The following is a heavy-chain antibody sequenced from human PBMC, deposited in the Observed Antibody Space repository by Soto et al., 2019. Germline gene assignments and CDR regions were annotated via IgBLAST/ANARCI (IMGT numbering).Heavy chain of an antibody. V-gene: IGHV1-69*06. CDR3: ARVAYYYDSSGWGAFDI. Sequence: GASVKVSGTASGGTFSSYAIRWVRQAPGQALEWMGGIIPIFGTANYAQKFQGRVTITADKSTSTAYMELSSLRSEDTAVYYCARVAYYYDSSGWGAFDIWGQGTMVTVSS. CDR2: IIPIFGTA. CDR1: GGTFSSYA. D-gene: IGHD3-22*01. J-gene: IGHJ3*02.